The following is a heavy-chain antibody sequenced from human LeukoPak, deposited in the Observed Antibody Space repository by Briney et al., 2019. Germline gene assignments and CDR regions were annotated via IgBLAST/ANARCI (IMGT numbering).Heavy chain of an antibody. V-gene: IGHV4-34*01. Sequence: PSEALSLICAVYGGSFNGSFYSWIRQPPGKGLEGIGEINHSGIFDYNPSLKSRVTISVDTSKKQISLNLTSVTAADTAVYYCAGQTGSTFDIWGQGTMVTVPS. CDR3: AGQTGSTFDI. CDR2: INHSGIF. J-gene: IGHJ3*02. CDR1: GGSFNGSF. D-gene: IGHD3-9*01.